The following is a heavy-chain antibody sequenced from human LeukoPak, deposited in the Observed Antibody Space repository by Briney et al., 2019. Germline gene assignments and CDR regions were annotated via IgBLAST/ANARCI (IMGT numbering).Heavy chain of an antibody. CDR1: GVTFSRYG. CDR3: AKDAYYDSSGNYYDNYYYYYYMDV. CDR2: VRYDGSNK. Sequence: GGSLRLSCAASGVTFSRYGIHWGRQAPGKGVEWVAFVRYDGSNKYYADSVKGRFTSSRDNSKNTLYLQMNSLRAEDTAVYYCAKDAYYDSSGNYYDNYYYYYYMDVWGIGTTVAISS. D-gene: IGHD3-22*01. J-gene: IGHJ6*03. V-gene: IGHV3-30*02.